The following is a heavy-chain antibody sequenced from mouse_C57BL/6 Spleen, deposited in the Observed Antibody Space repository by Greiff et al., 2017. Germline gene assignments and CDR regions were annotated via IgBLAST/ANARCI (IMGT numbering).Heavy chain of an antibody. CDR1: GYTFTSYG. J-gene: IGHJ4*01. D-gene: IGHD2-2*01. V-gene: IGHV1-81*01. Sequence: QVQLQQSGAELARPGASVKLSCKASGYTFTSYGTSWVKQRTGQGLEWIGEIYPRSGNTYYNEKFKGKATLTADKSSSTAYMELRSLTSEDSAVYFCARLWLRHAMDYWGQGTSVTVSS. CDR2: IYPRSGNT. CDR3: ARLWLRHAMDY.